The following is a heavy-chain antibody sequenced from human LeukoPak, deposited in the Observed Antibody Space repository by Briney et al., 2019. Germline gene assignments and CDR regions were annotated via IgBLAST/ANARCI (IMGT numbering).Heavy chain of an antibody. D-gene: IGHD3-10*01. CDR3: ARSSGRPGITMVRGVIPHPYYFDY. J-gene: IGHJ4*02. CDR1: GGSISSGSYY. Sequence: PSETLSLTCTVSGGSISSGSYYWSWIRQPAGKGLEWIGYIYYSGSTNYNPTLKSRVTISVDTSKNQFSLKLSSVTAADTAVYYCARSSGRPGITMVRGVIPHPYYFDYWGQGTLVTVSS. CDR2: IYYSGST. V-gene: IGHV4-61*10.